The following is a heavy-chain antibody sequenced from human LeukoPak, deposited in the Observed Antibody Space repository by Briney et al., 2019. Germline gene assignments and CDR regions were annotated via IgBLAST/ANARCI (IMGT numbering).Heavy chain of an antibody. V-gene: IGHV1-8*03. Sequence: ASVKVSCKASGGTFSSYAISWVRQATGQGLEWMGWMNPNSGNTGYAQKFQGRVTITRNTSISTAYMELSSLRSEDTAVYYCARGSIGHLWLNYYYYMDVWGKGTTVTVSS. J-gene: IGHJ6*03. CDR3: ARGSIGHLWLNYYYYMDV. CDR1: GGTFSSYA. CDR2: MNPNSGNT. D-gene: IGHD5-18*01.